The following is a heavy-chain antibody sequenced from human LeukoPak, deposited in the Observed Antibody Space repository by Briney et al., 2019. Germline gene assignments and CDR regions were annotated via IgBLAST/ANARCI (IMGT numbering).Heavy chain of an antibody. CDR3: AKEGSDGDYFDY. Sequence: GGSLRLSCAASGFTFSSYGMHWFRQAPGKGLEWVAVISYDGSNKYYADSVKGRFTISRDNSKNTLYLQMNSLRAEDTAVYYCAKEGSDGDYFDYWGQGTLVTVSS. J-gene: IGHJ4*02. CDR2: ISYDGSNK. V-gene: IGHV3-30*18. D-gene: IGHD3-10*01. CDR1: GFTFSSYG.